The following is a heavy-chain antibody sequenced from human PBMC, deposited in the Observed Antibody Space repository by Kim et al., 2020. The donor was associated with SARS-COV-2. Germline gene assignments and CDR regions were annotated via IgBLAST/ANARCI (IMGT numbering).Heavy chain of an antibody. CDR3: ARGPRGYSYGLDYYYGMDV. J-gene: IGHJ6*02. CDR1: GGSISSYY. CDR2: IYTSGST. D-gene: IGHD5-18*01. Sequence: SETLSLTCTVSGGSISSYYWSWIRQPAGKGLEWIGRIYTSGSTNYNPSLKSRVTMSVDTSKNQFSLKLSSVTAADTAVYYCARGPRGYSYGLDYYYGMDVWGQGTTVTVSS. V-gene: IGHV4-4*07.